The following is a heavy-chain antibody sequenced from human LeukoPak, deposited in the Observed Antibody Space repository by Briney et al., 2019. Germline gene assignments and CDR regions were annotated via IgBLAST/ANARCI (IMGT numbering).Heavy chain of an antibody. D-gene: IGHD4-11*01. V-gene: IGHV3-66*01. CDR3: ARSYSNHLFGMDV. CDR1: GLTVSSYY. J-gene: IGHJ6*02. Sequence: GVSLSLSCAPSGLTVSSYYMTWARHAPGKGRDCVTVMYSGGSTYYADSVKGRVAISRDNSQNTVFLQMNSVRVEDTAVYYCARSYSNHLFGMDVWGQGTAVTVSS. CDR2: MYSGGST.